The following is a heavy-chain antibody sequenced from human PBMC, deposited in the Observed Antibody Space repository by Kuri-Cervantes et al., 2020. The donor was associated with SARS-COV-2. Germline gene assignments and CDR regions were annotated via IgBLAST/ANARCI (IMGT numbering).Heavy chain of an antibody. Sequence: GESLKISCAASGFIFIDYHMTWIRQAPGKGLQWISYISSGGTRIYYADALEGRFTISRDNAKNSLYLQMSSLRAEDTAVYYCARDLRLGKSLDYWGQGTLVTVSS. J-gene: IGHJ4*02. CDR2: ISSGGTRI. D-gene: IGHD7-27*01. CDR1: GFIFIDYH. CDR3: ARDLRLGKSLDY. V-gene: IGHV3-11*04.